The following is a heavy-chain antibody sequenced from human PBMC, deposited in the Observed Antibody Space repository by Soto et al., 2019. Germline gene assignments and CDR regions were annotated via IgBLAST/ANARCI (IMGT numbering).Heavy chain of an antibody. CDR3: TRLNWNYGLDAFDI. Sequence: GGSLRLSCAASGFTFSGSAMHWVRQASGKGLEWVGRIRSKSNSYATAYAASVKGRFTISRDDSKNTAYLQMNSLKTEDTAVYYCTRLNWNYGLDAFDIWGQGTMVTVSS. D-gene: IGHD1-7*01. CDR1: GFTFSGSA. V-gene: IGHV3-73*01. J-gene: IGHJ3*02. CDR2: IRSKSNSYAT.